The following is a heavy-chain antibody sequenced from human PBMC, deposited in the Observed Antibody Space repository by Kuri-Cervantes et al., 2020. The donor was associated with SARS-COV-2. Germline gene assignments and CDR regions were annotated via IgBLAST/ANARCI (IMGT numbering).Heavy chain of an antibody. CDR3: AGELGLTTVNWFDP. V-gene: IGHV4-59*01. Sequence: SETLSLTCTVSGGSISSYYWSWIRQPPGKGLEWIGYIYYSGSTNYNPSLKSRVTITVDTSKNQFSLKLSSVTAADTAVYYCAGELGLTTVNWFDPWGQGTLVTVSS. CDR1: GGSISSYY. D-gene: IGHD4-17*01. CDR2: IYYSGST. J-gene: IGHJ5*02.